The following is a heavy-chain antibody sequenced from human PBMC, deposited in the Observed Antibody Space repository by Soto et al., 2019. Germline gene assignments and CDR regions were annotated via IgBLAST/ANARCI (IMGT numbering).Heavy chain of an antibody. V-gene: IGHV3-23*01. CDR1: GFTFSNYA. D-gene: IGHD2-2*02. J-gene: IGHJ3*02. Sequence: EMQLFESGGGLVQTGGSLRLSCAASGFTFSNYAMSSVRQAPGKGLEWVSTNSDSGGSTYYADSVQGRFTISRDNSKNTLYLQMNSLRAEDTAVYYCAKDHSDTSNAFDIWGQGTMVTVSS. CDR2: NSDSGGST. CDR3: AKDHSDTSNAFDI.